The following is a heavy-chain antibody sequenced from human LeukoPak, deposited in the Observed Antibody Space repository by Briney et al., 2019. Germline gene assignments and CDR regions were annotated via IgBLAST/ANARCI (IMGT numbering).Heavy chain of an antibody. CDR2: ISYDGSNK. J-gene: IGHJ4*02. D-gene: IGHD4-11*01. CDR1: GFTFSSYA. CDR3: AKTQSRTTMTRAGSEFDS. V-gene: IGHV3-30*04. Sequence: GGSLRLSCAASGFTFSSYAMHWVRQAPGKGLEWVAVISYDGSNKYYADSVKGRFTISRDNSKNTLYLQMNSLRGDDTAVYYCAKTQSRTTMTRAGSEFDSWGQGTLVTVSS.